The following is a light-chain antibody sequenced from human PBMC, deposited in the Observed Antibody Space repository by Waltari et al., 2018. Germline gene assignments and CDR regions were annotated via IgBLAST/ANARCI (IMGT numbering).Light chain of an antibody. V-gene: IGKV1-33*01. CDR3: QQYDNLST. Sequence: DIQMTQSPSSLSASVGDRDTITCQASQDISNYLNWYQQKPGKAPKLLIYDASNLETGVPSRFSGSGSGTDFTFTINSLQPEDIATYYCQQYDNLSTFGQGTKLEIE. CDR1: QDISNY. CDR2: DAS. J-gene: IGKJ2*01.